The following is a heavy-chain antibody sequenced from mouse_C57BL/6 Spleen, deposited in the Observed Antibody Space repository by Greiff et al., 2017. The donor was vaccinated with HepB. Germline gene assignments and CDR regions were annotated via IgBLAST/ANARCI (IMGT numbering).Heavy chain of an antibody. CDR3: ARGHYYGSSYGYFDV. CDR2: IYPGDGET. J-gene: IGHJ1*03. Sequence: QVQLQQSGAELVKPGASVKISCKASGYAFSSYWMNWVKQRPGKGLEWIGQIYPGDGETNYNGKFKGKATLTADKSSSTAYMQLSSLTSEDSAVYFCARGHYYGSSYGYFDVWGTGTTVTVSS. D-gene: IGHD1-1*01. V-gene: IGHV1-80*01. CDR1: GYAFSSYW.